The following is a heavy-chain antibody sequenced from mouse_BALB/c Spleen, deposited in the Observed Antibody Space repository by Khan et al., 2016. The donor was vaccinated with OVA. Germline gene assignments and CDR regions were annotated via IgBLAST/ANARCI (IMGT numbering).Heavy chain of an antibody. CDR3: ASDGSRYNYAMDY. CDR2: IRSSGST. CDR1: GYSITSDYA. J-gene: IGHJ4*01. V-gene: IGHV3-2*02. D-gene: IGHD2-3*01. Sequence: EVELVESGPGLVKPSQSLSLTCTVTGYSITSDYAWNWIRQFPGNKLEWMGYIRSSGSTNYNPALKSRISITRDTSKNQFFLQLNSVTTEDTDTYYCASDGSRYNYAMDYWGQGTSVTVSS.